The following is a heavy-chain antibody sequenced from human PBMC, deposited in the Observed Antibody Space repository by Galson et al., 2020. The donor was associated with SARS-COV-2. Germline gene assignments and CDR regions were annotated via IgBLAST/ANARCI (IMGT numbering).Heavy chain of an antibody. J-gene: IGHJ4*02. D-gene: IGHD3-9*01. CDR3: TRSHKDLVYFLDS. CDR1: GGSLSGYY. CDR2: IYYGGST. V-gene: IGHV4-59*01. Sequence: SETLSLTCSVSGGSLSGYYWSWVRQSPGKGLEWIGYIYYGGSTNYNPSPARRVSISLNTPENRFSLRLNSLAPADTAVYYCTRSHKDLVYFLDSWGQGTLVTVSS.